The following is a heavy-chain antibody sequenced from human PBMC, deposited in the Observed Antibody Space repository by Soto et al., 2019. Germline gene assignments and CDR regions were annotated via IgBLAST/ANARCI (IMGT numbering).Heavy chain of an antibody. J-gene: IGHJ4*02. D-gene: IGHD5-12*01. V-gene: IGHV4-39*01. CDR1: GGSVSSSDFY. CDR3: ARVDINMAMGH. Sequence: KTSETLSLTCGVSGGSVSSSDFYWNWIRQPPGKGLEWIGTIYRTGSTYYNPSLRSRLSISVDTSKNRFSLRLDSVTAADTAIYFCARVDINMAMGHWGQGTLVTVSS. CDR2: IYRTGST.